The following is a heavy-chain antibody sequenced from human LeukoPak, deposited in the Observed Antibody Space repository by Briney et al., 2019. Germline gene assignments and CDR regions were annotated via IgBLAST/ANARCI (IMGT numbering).Heavy chain of an antibody. V-gene: IGHV3-23*01. CDR3: AKVAHGVVTASFDY. J-gene: IGHJ4*02. CDR1: GFTFSSYA. CDR2: ISGSGGST. D-gene: IGHD3-3*01. Sequence: GRSLRLSCAASGFTFSSYAMSWVRQAPGKGLEWVSVISGSGGSTYYADSVKGRFTISRDNSKNTLYLQMNSLRAEDTAVYYCAKVAHGVVTASFDYWGQGTLVTVSS.